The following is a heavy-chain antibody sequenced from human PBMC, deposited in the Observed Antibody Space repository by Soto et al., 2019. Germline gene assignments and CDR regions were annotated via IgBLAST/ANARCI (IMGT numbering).Heavy chain of an antibody. CDR1: GFTYSA. Sequence: EVQLLESGGGLVQPGGSLRLSCLASGFTYSAINWVRQAPGKGLEWVSGFGHDGQSTYYIASVRGRFTLSRDNSKNMIYLEMNSLRAEDTAVYYCAKVVGRIVGATTGPLDIWGHGTMVRVSS. V-gene: IGHV3-23*01. CDR3: AKVVGRIVGATTGPLDI. D-gene: IGHD1-26*01. CDR2: FGHDGQST. J-gene: IGHJ3*02.